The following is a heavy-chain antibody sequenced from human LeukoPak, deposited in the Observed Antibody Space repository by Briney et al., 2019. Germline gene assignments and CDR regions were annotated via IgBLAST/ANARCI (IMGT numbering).Heavy chain of an antibody. CDR1: GGSLSSYY. D-gene: IGHD3-3*01. Sequence: PSETLSLTCTVPGGSLSSYYWSWIRQPPRKGLEWIGYIYYSGSTNYNPSLKSRVTISVDKSKNQFSLKLSSVTAADTAVYYCARGFSMKRYDFWSGYYTGGGAYYFDYWGQGTLVTVSS. CDR2: IYYSGST. CDR3: ARGFSMKRYDFWSGYYTGGGAYYFDY. J-gene: IGHJ4*02. V-gene: IGHV4-59*01.